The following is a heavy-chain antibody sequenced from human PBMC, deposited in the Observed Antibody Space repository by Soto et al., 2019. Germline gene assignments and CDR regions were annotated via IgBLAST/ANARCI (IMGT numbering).Heavy chain of an antibody. V-gene: IGHV1-69*02. CDR1: GGTFSSYT. CDR2: IIPILGIA. CDR3: AITTVWEYSSSSVGGHFDY. Sequence: GASVKVSCKASGGTFSSYTISWVRQAPGQGLEWMGRIIPILGIANYAQKFQGRVTITADKSTSTAYMELSSLRSEDTAVYYCAITTVWEYSSSSVGGHFDYWGQGTLVTVSS. D-gene: IGHD6-6*01. J-gene: IGHJ4*02.